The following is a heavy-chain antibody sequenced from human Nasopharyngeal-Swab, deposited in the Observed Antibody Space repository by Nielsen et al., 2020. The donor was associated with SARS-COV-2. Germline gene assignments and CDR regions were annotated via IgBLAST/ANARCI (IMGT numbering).Heavy chain of an antibody. CDR1: GGTFSSYA. CDR2: INPSGGST. Sequence: ASVKVSCKASGGTFSSYAISWVRQAPGQGLEWMGIINPSGGSTSYAQKFQGRVTMTGDTSTSTVYMELRSEDTAVYYCARDAAAGTTRGAFDIWGQGTMVTVSS. CDR3: ARDAAAGTTRGAFDI. D-gene: IGHD1-1*01. J-gene: IGHJ3*02. V-gene: IGHV1-46*01.